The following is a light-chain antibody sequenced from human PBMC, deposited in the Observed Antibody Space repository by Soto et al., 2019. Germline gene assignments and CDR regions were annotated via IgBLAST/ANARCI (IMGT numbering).Light chain of an antibody. J-gene: IGLJ1*01. CDR2: DVT. CDR1: YNDVGGYNY. V-gene: IGLV2-11*01. CDR3: CSFAGTYIYV. Sequence: QSALTQPRSVSGSPGQSVTLSCTGTYNDVGGYNYVSWYQQHPGKAPKLMIYDVTKRPSGVPDRFSGSKSGSTASLTISGLLAEDEADYYCCSFAGTYIYVFGTGTQLTVL.